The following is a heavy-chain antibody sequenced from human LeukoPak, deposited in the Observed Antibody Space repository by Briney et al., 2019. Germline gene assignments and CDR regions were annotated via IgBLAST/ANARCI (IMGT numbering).Heavy chain of an antibody. CDR2: ISGNGVYT. CDR1: GFIFSKYA. Sequence: PGGSLRLSCGASGFIFSKYAMSWVRQAPGKGLERVSAISGNGVYTYYADSVKGRFTISRDNSKNMIYLQMNSLRVEDTAVYYCAKDQSIEKWLSFHYWGQGTLVTVSS. V-gene: IGHV3-23*01. J-gene: IGHJ4*02. D-gene: IGHD3-22*01. CDR3: AKDQSIEKWLSFHY.